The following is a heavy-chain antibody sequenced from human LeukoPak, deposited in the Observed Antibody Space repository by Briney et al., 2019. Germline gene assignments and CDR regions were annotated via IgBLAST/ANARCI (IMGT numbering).Heavy chain of an antibody. CDR2: INPKSGGT. J-gene: IGHJ3*02. V-gene: IGHV1-2*02. D-gene: IGHD3-10*01. CDR3: ARNLWFGESSDAFDM. CDR1: GYTFTGSY. Sequence: ASVKVSCKASGYTFTGSYMHWVRQAPGQGLEWMGWINPKSGGTNYAQKFQGRVTMTRDTSISTAYMDMSSLRSDDTAVYYCARNLWFGESSDAFDMWGQGTMVTVSS.